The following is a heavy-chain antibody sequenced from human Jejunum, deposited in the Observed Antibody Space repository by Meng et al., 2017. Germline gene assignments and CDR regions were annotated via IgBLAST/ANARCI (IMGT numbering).Heavy chain of an antibody. CDR2: IYYSGNT. Sequence: SETLSLTCTVSGGSISSSSYYWAWTRQPPGKGLEWIGSIYYSGNTYYAPSLRNRVTMSLDTSKNQFSLKLSSVTAADTAVYYCAKTLVGGDSTFDIWGQGTMVTVSS. D-gene: IGHD4/OR15-4a*01. CDR3: AKTLVGGDSTFDI. V-gene: IGHV4-39*07. CDR1: GGSISSSSYY. J-gene: IGHJ3*02.